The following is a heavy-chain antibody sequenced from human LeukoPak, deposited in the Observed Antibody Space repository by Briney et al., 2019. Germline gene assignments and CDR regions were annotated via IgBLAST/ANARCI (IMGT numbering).Heavy chain of an antibody. CDR3: AREVRGFDY. D-gene: IGHD3-10*01. CDR1: GDSVSSNSAA. Sequence: SQTLSPTCAISGDSVSSNSAAWNWIGQSPSRGLEWLGRTYYRSRWYYDYAVSVDGRMTINPDTSKSQFSLQLSSVTPEDTAVYFCAREVRGFDYWGQGTLVTVSS. CDR2: TYYRSRWYY. V-gene: IGHV6-1*01. J-gene: IGHJ4*02.